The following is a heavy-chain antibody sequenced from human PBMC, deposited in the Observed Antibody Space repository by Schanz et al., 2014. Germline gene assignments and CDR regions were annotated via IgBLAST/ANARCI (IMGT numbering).Heavy chain of an antibody. CDR1: GYRFLNYW. CDR3: ARPMGLFRGYDS. J-gene: IGHJ5*01. D-gene: IGHD1-26*01. CDR2: IYPGDSNT. V-gene: IGHV5-51*01. Sequence: EVQLVQSGAEVKKPGESLKISCQGSGYRFLNYWISWVRQAPGKGLEWMGIIYPGDSNTRDSPSFQGQVTISLDKSINTAYLQWSSLKASDTAMYYCARPMGLFRGYDSWGQGTLVTVSS.